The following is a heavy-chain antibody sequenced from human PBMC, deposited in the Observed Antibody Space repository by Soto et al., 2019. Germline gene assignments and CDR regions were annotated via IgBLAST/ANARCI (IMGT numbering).Heavy chain of an antibody. V-gene: IGHV5-51*01. D-gene: IGHD3-22*01. CDR2: IFPSDSDT. Sequence: GESLKISCRTSGYKFTSPWIAWVRQMPGKGLEWMGIIFPSDSDTRYSPSFQGQVTISADRSTSTVFLQWASLKASDTAVYFCARKDKSGYFNWFDPWGQGTLVTVSS. J-gene: IGHJ5*02. CDR3: ARKDKSGYFNWFDP. CDR1: GYKFTSPW.